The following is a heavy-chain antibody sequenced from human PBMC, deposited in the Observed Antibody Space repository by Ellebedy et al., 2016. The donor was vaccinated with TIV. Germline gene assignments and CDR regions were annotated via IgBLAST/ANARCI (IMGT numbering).Heavy chain of an antibody. D-gene: IGHD1-14*01. Sequence: GESLKISCQGSAYSFINYWIVWVRQMPGRGLEWMGIIDLSDSDTRYSSSFQGQVTISADRSVTTAYLHFNSLKPSDTAVYYCAKLGHRATPDDSWGQGTLVTVSS. CDR3: AKLGHRATPDDS. CDR2: IDLSDSDT. CDR1: AYSFINYW. J-gene: IGHJ4*02. V-gene: IGHV5-51*01.